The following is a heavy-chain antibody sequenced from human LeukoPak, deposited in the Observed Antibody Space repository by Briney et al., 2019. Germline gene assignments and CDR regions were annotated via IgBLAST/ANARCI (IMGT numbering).Heavy chain of an antibody. V-gene: IGHV4-30-4*08. CDR2: IYYSGST. Sequence: PSETLSLTCTVSGGSISSGDYYWSWIRQPPGKGLEWIGYIYYSGSTYYNPSLKSRVTISVDTSKNQFSLKLSSVTAADTAVYYCARDIIYGSGSSYWGQGTLVTVSS. D-gene: IGHD3-10*01. CDR3: ARDIIYGSGSSY. J-gene: IGHJ4*02. CDR1: GGSISSGDYY.